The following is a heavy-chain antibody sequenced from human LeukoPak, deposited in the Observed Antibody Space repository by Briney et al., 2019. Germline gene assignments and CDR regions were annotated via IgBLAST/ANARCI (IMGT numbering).Heavy chain of an antibody. CDR1: GDSISPYY. V-gene: IGHV4-59*01. D-gene: IGHD5-18*01. J-gene: IGHJ2*01. CDR2: IYYSGST. CDR3: ARSVVSGYSYGYSYYFDL. Sequence: SETLSLTCTVSGDSISPYYWGWIRQPPGKGLEWIGYIYYSGSTKYSPSLESRVTISVDASKNQFSLMVNSVTAADTAVYYCARSVVSGYSYGYSYYFDLWGRGTLVTVSS.